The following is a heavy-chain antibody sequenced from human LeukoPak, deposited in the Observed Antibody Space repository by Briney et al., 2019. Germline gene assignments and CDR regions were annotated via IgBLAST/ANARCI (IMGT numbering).Heavy chain of an antibody. J-gene: IGHJ4*02. CDR2: ISDDGSSA. CDR1: GFTFRNYW. CDR3: VSGYCSSTTCYRAAY. Sequence: GGSLSLSCAASGFTFRNYWMHWVRQAPGKRLLWVSRISDDGSSANYADSVQGRFPISSDHAETTVYLQMPSLRAEDTAVYYCVSGYCSSTTCYRAAYWGQGTLFTVSS. D-gene: IGHD2-2*03. V-gene: IGHV3-74*01.